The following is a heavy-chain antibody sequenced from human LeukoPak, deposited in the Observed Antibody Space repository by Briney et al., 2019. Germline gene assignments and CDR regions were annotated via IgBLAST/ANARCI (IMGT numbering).Heavy chain of an antibody. V-gene: IGHV1-69*13. CDR3: ASLIAARPENYYYYGMDV. J-gene: IGHJ6*02. CDR2: IIPIFGTA. Sequence: SVKVSCKASGGTFSSYAISWVRQAPGQGLEWMGGIIPIFGTANYAQKFQGRVTITADESTITAYMELSSLRSEDTAVYYCASLIAARPENYYYYGMDVWGQGTTVTVSS. D-gene: IGHD6-6*01. CDR1: GGTFSSYA.